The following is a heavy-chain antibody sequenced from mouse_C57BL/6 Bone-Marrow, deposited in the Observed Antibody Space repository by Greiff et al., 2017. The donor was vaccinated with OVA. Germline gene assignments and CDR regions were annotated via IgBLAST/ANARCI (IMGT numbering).Heavy chain of an antibody. V-gene: IGHV1-66*01. CDR1: GYSFTSYY. CDR3: ARGAMDY. J-gene: IGHJ4*01. CDR2: IYPGCGNT. Sequence: QVQLQQSGPELVKPGASVKISCKASGYSFTSYYIHWVKQRPGPGLEWIGWIYPGCGNTKYNEQFKGKATLTADTASSTAYMQLSSLTSEDSAVYYWARGAMDYWGQGTSVTVSS.